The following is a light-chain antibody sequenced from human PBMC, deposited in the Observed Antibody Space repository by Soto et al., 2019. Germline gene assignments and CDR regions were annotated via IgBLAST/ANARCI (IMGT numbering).Light chain of an antibody. CDR1: QSVTNY. Sequence: EIVLTQSPATLSLSPGERATLSCRASQSVTNYLAWYQQKPGQAPSLLIYGASNRATGIPARFSGSGSGTDFTLTISSLESEDFAVYYCQQRSNWHPEITLGQGTRLEIK. J-gene: IGKJ5*01. CDR2: GAS. CDR3: QQRSNWHPEIT. V-gene: IGKV3-11*01.